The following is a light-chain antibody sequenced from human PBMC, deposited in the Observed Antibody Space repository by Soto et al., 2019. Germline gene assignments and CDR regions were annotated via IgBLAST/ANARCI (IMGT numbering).Light chain of an antibody. CDR2: DAS. J-gene: IGKJ1*01. CDR3: QQRSST. Sequence: EIVLTQSPATLSLSPGERATLSCRASQSVSSYLAWYQQKPGQAPRLLIYDASNRATGIPARFSGXXXXXXFTLTISSLEPEDFAVYYCQQRSSTFGQGTKVEIK. V-gene: IGKV3-11*01. CDR1: QSVSSY.